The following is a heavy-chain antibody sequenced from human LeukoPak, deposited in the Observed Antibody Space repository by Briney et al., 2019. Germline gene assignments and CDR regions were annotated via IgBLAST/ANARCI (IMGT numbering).Heavy chain of an antibody. CDR3: VVVPAAMSGEGIAVAGTFYFDY. J-gene: IGHJ4*02. D-gene: IGHD6-19*01. V-gene: IGHV3-21*01. Sequence: GGSLRLSCAASGFTFSSYSMNWVRQAPGQGLEWVSSISSSSSYIYYADSVKGRFTISRDNAKNSLYLQMNSLRAEDTAVYYCVVVPAAMSGEGIAVAGTFYFDYWGQGTLVTVSS. CDR1: GFTFSSYS. CDR2: ISSSSSYI.